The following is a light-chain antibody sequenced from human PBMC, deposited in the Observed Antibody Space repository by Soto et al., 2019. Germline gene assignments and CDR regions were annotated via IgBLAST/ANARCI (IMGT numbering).Light chain of an antibody. CDR3: QQTDSFPRT. CDR1: QSISSY. CDR2: AAS. Sequence: DIQMTQSPSSLSASVGDRVTITCRASQSISSYLNWYQHKPGRAPKLLIYAASSLQTGVPSRFSGSRSVTDFALTISSLQRDDFATYYCQQTDSFPRTFGQGTKVDIK. V-gene: IGKV1-39*01. J-gene: IGKJ1*01.